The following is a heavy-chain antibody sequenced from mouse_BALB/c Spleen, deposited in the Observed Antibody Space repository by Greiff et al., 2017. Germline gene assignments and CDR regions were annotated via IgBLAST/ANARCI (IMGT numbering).Heavy chain of an antibody. CDR1: GYSITSDYA. V-gene: IGHV3-2*02. Sequence: EVQLQQSGPGLVKPSQSLSLTCIVTGYSITSDYAWNWIRQFPGNKLEWMGYISYSGSTSYNPSLKSRISITRDTSKNQFFLQLNSVTTEDTATYYCARDLYYYGSSYAMDYWGQGTSVTVSS. CDR3: ARDLYYYGSSYAMDY. CDR2: ISYSGST. D-gene: IGHD1-1*01. J-gene: IGHJ4*01.